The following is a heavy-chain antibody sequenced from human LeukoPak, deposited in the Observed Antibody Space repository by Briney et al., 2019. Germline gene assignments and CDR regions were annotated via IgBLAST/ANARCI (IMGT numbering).Heavy chain of an antibody. D-gene: IGHD6-13*01. J-gene: IGHJ6*02. Sequence: GGSLRLSCAASGLTFSSHWMHWVRQAPGKGLVWVSRITNDGSSTTYADSVKGRFTISRDNSKNTLYLQMNSLRAEDTAIYYCAKDSAAGTNYYYYNGMDVWGQGTTVTVSS. CDR3: AKDSAAGTNYYYYNGMDV. CDR2: ITNDGSST. V-gene: IGHV3-74*01. CDR1: GLTFSSHW.